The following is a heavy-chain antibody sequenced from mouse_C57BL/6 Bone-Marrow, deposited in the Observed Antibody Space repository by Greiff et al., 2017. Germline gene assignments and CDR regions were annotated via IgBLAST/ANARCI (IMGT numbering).Heavy chain of an antibody. CDR3: ARGSISYGTSYYFDY. J-gene: IGHJ2*01. CDR2: IYPGDGDT. V-gene: IGHV1-82*01. Sequence: QVQLQQSGPELVKPGASVKISCKASGYAFSSSWMNWVKQRPGKGLEWIGRIYPGDGDTNYNGKFKGKATLTADKSSSTAYMQLSSLTSEDSAVYFCARGSISYGTSYYFDYWGQGTTLTVSS. CDR1: GYAFSSSW. D-gene: IGHD2-1*01.